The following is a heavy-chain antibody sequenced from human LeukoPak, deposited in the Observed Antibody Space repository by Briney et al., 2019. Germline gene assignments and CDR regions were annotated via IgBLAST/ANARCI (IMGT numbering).Heavy chain of an antibody. Sequence: SQTLSLTCTVSGGSISSGGYYWGWIRQPPGKGLEWIGSIFDSGTTYYNPSLKSRVTISVDTSKNQFPLKLSSVTAADTAVYYCARHASITIFGGGVDYWGQGTLVTVSS. CDR2: IFDSGTT. D-gene: IGHD3-3*01. CDR1: GGSISSGGYY. CDR3: ARHASITIFGGGVDY. J-gene: IGHJ4*02. V-gene: IGHV4-39*01.